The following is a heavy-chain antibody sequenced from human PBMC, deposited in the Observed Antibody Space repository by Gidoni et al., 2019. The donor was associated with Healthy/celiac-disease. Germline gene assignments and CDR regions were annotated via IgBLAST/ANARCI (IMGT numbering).Heavy chain of an antibody. D-gene: IGHD3-3*01. J-gene: IGHJ4*02. CDR2: IPYDGSNK. CDR3: ARGSRFLEGTNPIGIDY. CDR1: GFTFSSYV. V-gene: IGHV3-30-3*01. Sequence: QVQLVESGGGVVQPGRSPRLSCAASGFTFSSYVMHWVRQAPGKGLVWVAVIPYDGSNKYYADSVKGRFTISGDNSKNTLYLQMNSLRAEDTAVYYCARGSRFLEGTNPIGIDYWGQGTLVTVSS.